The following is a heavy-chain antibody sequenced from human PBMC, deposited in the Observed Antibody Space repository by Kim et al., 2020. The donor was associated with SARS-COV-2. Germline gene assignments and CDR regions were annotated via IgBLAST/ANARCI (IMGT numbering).Heavy chain of an antibody. D-gene: IGHD2-8*02. CDR1: GGTFSSYA. V-gene: IGHV1-69*13. Sequence: SVKVSCKASGGTFSSYAISWVRQAPGQGLEWMGGIIPIFGTANYAQKFQGRVTITADESTSTAYMELSSLRSEDTAVYYCARELHVVYAISFWFDPWGQGTLVTVSS. J-gene: IGHJ5*02. CDR3: ARELHVVYAISFWFDP. CDR2: IIPIFGTA.